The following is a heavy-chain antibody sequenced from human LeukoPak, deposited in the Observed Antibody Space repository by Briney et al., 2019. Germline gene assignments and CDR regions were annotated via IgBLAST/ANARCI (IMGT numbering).Heavy chain of an antibody. CDR3: ARPHCGGDCYHFDY. V-gene: IGHV1-46*01. CDR1: GFSFTSYY. CDR2: INPSGGFT. Sequence: ASAKVSCKTSGFSFTSYYFHWVRQAPGQGLEWMGMINPSGGFTSYAQKFQGRVAMTRDKSTSTIYIDLSSLRSDDTAVYYCARPHCGGDCYHFDYWGQGTLVTVSS. D-gene: IGHD2-21*02. J-gene: IGHJ4*02.